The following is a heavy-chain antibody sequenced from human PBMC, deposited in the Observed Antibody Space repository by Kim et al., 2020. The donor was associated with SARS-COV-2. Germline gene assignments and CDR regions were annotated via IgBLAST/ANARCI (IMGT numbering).Heavy chain of an antibody. CDR3: ARGGMNHWFDP. CDR2: T. Sequence: TPYNPSLKSRVTISAATSKNHFSLELTSVTAADTAVYYCARGGMNHWFDPWGQGTLVTVSS. V-gene: IGHV4-30-2*05. J-gene: IGHJ5*02.